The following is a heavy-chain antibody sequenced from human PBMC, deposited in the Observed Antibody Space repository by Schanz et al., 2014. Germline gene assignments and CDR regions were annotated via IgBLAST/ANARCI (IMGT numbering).Heavy chain of an antibody. J-gene: IGHJ6*03. CDR2: ISSSSSYI. V-gene: IGHV3-21*01. CDR1: GFTFTTYA. D-gene: IGHD2-21*02. Sequence: EVQLLESGGGLVQPGGSLRLSCAASGFTFTTYAMTWVRQAPGKGLEWVSSISSSSSYISYADSVKGRFTISRDNAKNSLYLQMNSLRAEDTAVYYCARPSDSSWYMDVWGKGTTXTVSS. CDR3: ARPSDSSWYMDV.